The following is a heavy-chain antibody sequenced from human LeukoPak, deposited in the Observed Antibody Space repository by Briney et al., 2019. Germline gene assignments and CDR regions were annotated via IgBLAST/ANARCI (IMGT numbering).Heavy chain of an antibody. D-gene: IGHD3-22*01. CDR2: IRYDGSNK. CDR3: AKDLEYYYDSSPFDPPASD. J-gene: IGHJ4*02. V-gene: IGHV3-30*02. CDR1: GFTFSSYG. Sequence: PGGSVRLSCAASGFTFSSYGMHWVRQAPGKGLEWVAFIRYDGSNKYYADPVKGRFTISRDNSKNTLYLQMNSLRAEDTAVYYCAKDLEYYYDSSPFDPPASDWGQGTLVTVSS.